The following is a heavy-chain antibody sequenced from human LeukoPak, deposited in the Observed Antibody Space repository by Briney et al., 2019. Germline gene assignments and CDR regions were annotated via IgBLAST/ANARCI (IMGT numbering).Heavy chain of an antibody. D-gene: IGHD1-26*01. J-gene: IGHJ4*02. V-gene: IGHV4-59*08. Sequence: SETLSLTCTVSGGSISSYYWSWIRQPPGKGLEWIGYIYYSGSTNYNPSLKSRVTISVDTSKNQFSLKLSSVTAADTALYYCARHGSEGGATHLDYWGQGTLVTVSS. CDR2: IYYSGST. CDR1: GGSISSYY. CDR3: ARHGSEGGATHLDY.